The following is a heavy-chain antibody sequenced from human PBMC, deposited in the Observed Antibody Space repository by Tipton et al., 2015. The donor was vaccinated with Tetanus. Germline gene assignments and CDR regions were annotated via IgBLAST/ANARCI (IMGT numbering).Heavy chain of an antibody. CDR1: GGSISSSSYY. J-gene: IGHJ4*02. D-gene: IGHD3-10*01. CDR2: INHSGGT. V-gene: IGHV4-39*07. CDR3: AFKPDYFGTGSPPFDY. Sequence: LSLTCTVSGGSISSSSYYWSWIRQTPGKGLEWIGEINHSGGTNYNPSLKSRVSISVDTTKKQLYLNLTSVTAADTAVYYCAFKPDYFGTGSPPFDYWGQGPLVTVSS.